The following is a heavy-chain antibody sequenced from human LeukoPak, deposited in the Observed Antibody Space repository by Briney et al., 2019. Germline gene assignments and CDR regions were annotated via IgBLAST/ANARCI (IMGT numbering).Heavy chain of an antibody. D-gene: IGHD3-10*01. Sequence: GRSLRLSCAASGFTFSSYGMHWVRQAPGKGLEWVAVIWYDGSNKYYADSVKGRFTISRDNSKNTLYLQMNSLRAEDTAVYYCAKDRPNYSGGCLHYFDYWGQGTLVTVSS. CDR2: IWYDGSNK. CDR3: AKDRPNYSGGCLHYFDY. V-gene: IGHV3-33*06. CDR1: GFTFSSYG. J-gene: IGHJ4*02.